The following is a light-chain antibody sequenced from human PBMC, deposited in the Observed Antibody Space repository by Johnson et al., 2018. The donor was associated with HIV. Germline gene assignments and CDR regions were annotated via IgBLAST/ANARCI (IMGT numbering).Light chain of an antibody. CDR1: NSNIGNNY. V-gene: IGLV1-51*02. CDR2: EKN. Sequence: QSVLTQPPSVSAAPGQKVTISCSGSNSNIGNNYVSWYQQLPGTAPKLLIYEKNKRPSGIPDRFSGSKSGTSATLGITGLQTGDEADYYCGTWDSSLRFGFFGTGTKVTVL. J-gene: IGLJ1*01. CDR3: GTWDSSLRFGF.